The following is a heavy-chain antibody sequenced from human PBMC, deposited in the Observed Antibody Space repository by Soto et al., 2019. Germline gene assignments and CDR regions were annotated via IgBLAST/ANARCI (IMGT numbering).Heavy chain of an antibody. CDR1: GFSLSTSGVG. D-gene: IGHD3-22*01. Sequence: QITLKESGPTLVKPTQTLTLTCTFSGFSLSTSGVGVGWIRQPPGKALEWLALIYWDDDKRYSPSLKSRLTPTNDPSNTQVVLTMTNMDPVDTATYYCAHRAGLVSGYVTFDIWGQGTMVTVSS. V-gene: IGHV2-5*02. J-gene: IGHJ3*02. CDR3: AHRAGLVSGYVTFDI. CDR2: IYWDDDK.